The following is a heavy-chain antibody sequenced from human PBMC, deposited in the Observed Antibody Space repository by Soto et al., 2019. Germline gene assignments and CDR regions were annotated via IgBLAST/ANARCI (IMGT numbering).Heavy chain of an antibody. CDR3: ARAARYSSGWYAPGTFFDY. CDR2: IYHSGST. D-gene: IGHD6-19*01. V-gene: IGHV4-4*02. CDR1: GGSISSSNW. Sequence: SETLSLTYAVSGGSISSSNWWSWVRQPPGKGLEWIGEIYHSGSTNYNPSLKSRVTISVDKSKNQFSLKLSSVTAADTAVYYCARAARYSSGWYAPGTFFDYWGQGTLVTVSS. J-gene: IGHJ4*02.